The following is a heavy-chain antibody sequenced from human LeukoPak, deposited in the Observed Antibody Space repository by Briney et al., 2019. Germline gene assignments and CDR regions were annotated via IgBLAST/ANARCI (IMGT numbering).Heavy chain of an antibody. J-gene: IGHJ4*02. V-gene: IGHV3-7*03. CDR2: INQDGSEK. D-gene: IGHD6-13*01. CDR3: ARSPTYSSSWYGDYFDY. Sequence: GGSLRLSCAASGFTFSNFWMNWVRQTPEKGLEWVANINQDGSEKYYVDSVKGRFTISRDNAKNSLYLQMNSLRAEDTAVYYCARSPTYSSSWYGDYFDYWGQGTLVTVSS. CDR1: GFTFSNFW.